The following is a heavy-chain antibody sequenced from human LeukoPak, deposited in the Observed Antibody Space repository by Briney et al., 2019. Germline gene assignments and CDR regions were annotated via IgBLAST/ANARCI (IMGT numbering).Heavy chain of an antibody. Sequence: APVKVSCKASGGTFSSYAISWVRQAPGQGLEWMGGIIPIFGTANYAQKFQGRVTITTDESTSTAYMELSSLRSEDTAVYYCARDEAGTGYFDYWGQGTLVTVSS. CDR3: ARDEAGTGYFDY. D-gene: IGHD6-19*01. J-gene: IGHJ4*02. CDR1: GGTFSSYA. V-gene: IGHV1-69*05. CDR2: IIPIFGTA.